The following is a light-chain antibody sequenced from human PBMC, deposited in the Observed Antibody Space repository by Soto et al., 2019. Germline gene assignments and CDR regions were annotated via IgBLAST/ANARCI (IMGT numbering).Light chain of an antibody. V-gene: IGKV1-5*03. CDR2: KAS. Sequence: DIQVTQSPSSLSASVGDRVTITCQASQDITHYLSWSQQKPGKAPKLLIYKASTLKSGVPSRFSGSGSGTEFTLTTSSLQPDDFATYYCQHYNSYSEAFGQGTKVDIK. J-gene: IGKJ1*01. CDR3: QHYNSYSEA. CDR1: QDITHY.